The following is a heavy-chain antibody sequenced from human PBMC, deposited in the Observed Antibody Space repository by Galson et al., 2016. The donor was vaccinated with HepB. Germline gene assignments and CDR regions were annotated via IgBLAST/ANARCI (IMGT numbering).Heavy chain of an antibody. V-gene: IGHV3-33*03. CDR2: ISYDGVNE. J-gene: IGHJ4*02. CDR1: GFTFGNHD. D-gene: IGHD2-2*02. CDR3: ANTPGYCSSTSCYSHDY. Sequence: SLRLSCAASGFTFGNHDMHWARQAPGKGLEWVAFISYDGVNEDYADSVKGRFTISRDNAKNSLYLQMNSLRAEDAAVYYCANTPGYCSSTSCYSHDYWGQGTLVTVSS.